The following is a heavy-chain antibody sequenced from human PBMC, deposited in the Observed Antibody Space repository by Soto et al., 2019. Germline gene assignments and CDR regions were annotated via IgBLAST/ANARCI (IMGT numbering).Heavy chain of an antibody. CDR2: ISYVETT. CDR3: ARDDSTGGLDF. D-gene: IGHD3-22*01. V-gene: IGHV4-59*12. CDR1: GDSISRFY. J-gene: IGHJ4*01. Sequence: PSETLSLTCTVSGDSISRFYWNWLRQPPGKGLEWIGRISYVETTNYNPSLQSRVTISADTSKNQFSLKLSSVTAADTAVYYCARDDSTGGLDFWGHGTLVTVSS.